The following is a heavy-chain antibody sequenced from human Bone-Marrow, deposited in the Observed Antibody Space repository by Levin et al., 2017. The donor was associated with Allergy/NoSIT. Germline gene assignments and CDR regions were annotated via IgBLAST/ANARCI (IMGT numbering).Heavy chain of an antibody. D-gene: IGHD4-23*01. CDR2: ISSASGRYI. CDR3: ARGRTVASGLRHN. J-gene: IGHJ4*02. CDR1: GFTFSGYS. V-gene: IGHV3-21*01. Sequence: GGSLRLSCAASGFTFSGYSMNWVRQAPGKGLEWVSSISSASGRYIYYADSVKGRFTVSRDNAKNSFYLQMNSLSAEDTVVYYCARGRTVASGLRHNWGQGTLVTVTS.